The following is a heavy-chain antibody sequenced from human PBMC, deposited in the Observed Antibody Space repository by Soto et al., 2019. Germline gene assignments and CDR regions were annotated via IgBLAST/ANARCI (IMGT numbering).Heavy chain of an antibody. CDR1: GYTFTDYH. Sequence: QVQLVQSGAEVKKPGASVKVSCKASGYTFTDYHIHWVRQAPGQGLEFMGWINANNGGAGSAQQFQGRVTVTRDTSITTVYMELSNLRSDDTAVYYCARAGGSETLQPSYNWFDTWGQGTLVTVSS. D-gene: IGHD6-25*01. J-gene: IGHJ5*02. CDR2: INANNGGA. CDR3: ARAGGSETLQPSYNWFDT. V-gene: IGHV1-2*02.